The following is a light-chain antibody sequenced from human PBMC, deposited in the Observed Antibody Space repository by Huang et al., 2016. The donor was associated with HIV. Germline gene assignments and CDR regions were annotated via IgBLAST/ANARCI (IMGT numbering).Light chain of an antibody. J-gene: IGKJ2*01. CDR2: GAS. CDR1: QSVSSN. CDR3: QQYNNWPPVT. V-gene: IGKV3D-15*01. Sequence: EVVMTQSPATLSVSPGERATLSCRASQSVSSNLAWYQQKPGQAPRLLIYGASTRATGIPARFSGSGSGTEFTLTISSLQSEDFAVYYCQQYNNWPPVTFSQGTKLEIK.